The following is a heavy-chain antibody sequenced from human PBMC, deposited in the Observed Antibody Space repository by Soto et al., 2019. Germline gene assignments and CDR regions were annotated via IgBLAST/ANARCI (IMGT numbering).Heavy chain of an antibody. CDR1: GCTFTSYG. CDR2: ISAYNGNT. CDR3: ARVASVSSGWYRVPGGY. J-gene: IGHJ4*02. D-gene: IGHD6-19*01. V-gene: IGHV1-18*01. Sequence: GASVKVSCKASGCTFTSYGISWVRQAPGQGLEWMGWISAYNGNTNYAQKLQGRVTMTTDTSTSTAYMELRSLRSDDTAVYYCARVASVSSGWYRVPGGYWGQGTQVTVSS.